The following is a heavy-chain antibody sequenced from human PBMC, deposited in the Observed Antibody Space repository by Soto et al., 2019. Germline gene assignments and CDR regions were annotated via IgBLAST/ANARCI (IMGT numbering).Heavy chain of an antibody. V-gene: IGHV3-74*03. J-gene: IGHJ6*03. CDR3: ARRWEYFYMDV. Sequence: EVQLVESGGALVQPGGSLRLSCAASGFTFSSYWMHWVRQAPGKGLVWVSRLNTDGTSPKYAYSVKGRFTISRDNAKNTLYLQMNSLRDEDTAVYYCARRWEYFYMDVWGKGTTVTVSS. D-gene: IGHD1-26*01. CDR2: LNTDGTSP. CDR1: GFTFSSYW.